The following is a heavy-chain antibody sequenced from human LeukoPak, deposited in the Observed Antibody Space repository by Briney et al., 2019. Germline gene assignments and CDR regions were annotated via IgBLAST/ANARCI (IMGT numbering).Heavy chain of an antibody. V-gene: IGHV1-2*02. Sequence: ASVKVSCKASGGTFSSYAISWVRQAPGQGLEWMGWINPDSGGTKYAQEFQGRVIMTRDTSISTAYMELSRLRSDDTAVYYCARYYSGWPLDYWGQGTLVTVSS. CDR1: GGTFSSYA. D-gene: IGHD6-19*01. CDR2: INPDSGGT. J-gene: IGHJ4*02. CDR3: ARYYSGWPLDY.